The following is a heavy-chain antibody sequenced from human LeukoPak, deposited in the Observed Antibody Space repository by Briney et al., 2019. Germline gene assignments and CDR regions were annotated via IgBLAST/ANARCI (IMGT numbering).Heavy chain of an antibody. CDR2: IYYSGST. CDR3: ARHVGVTRGRFDY. V-gene: IGHV4-38-2*02. D-gene: IGHD1-26*01. J-gene: IGHJ4*02. CDR1: GYSISSGYH. Sequence: SSETLSLTCTVSGYSISSGYHWGWVRQPPGKGLEWIGSIYYSGSTSYNPSLKSRVTISVDTSKNQFSLKLNSVTAADTAVYYCARHVGVTRGRFDYWGQGTLVTVSS.